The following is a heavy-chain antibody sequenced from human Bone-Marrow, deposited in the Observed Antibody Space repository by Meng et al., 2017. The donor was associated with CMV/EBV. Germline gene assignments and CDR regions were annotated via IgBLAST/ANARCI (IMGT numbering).Heavy chain of an antibody. V-gene: IGHV3-11*04. CDR3: AREASLPAAIIGAFDI. CDR1: GFTFSDYY. CDR2: ISSSGSTI. J-gene: IGHJ3*02. Sequence: GESLKISCAASGFTFSDYYMSWIRQAPGKGLEWVSYISSSGSTIYYADSVKGRFTISRDNAKNSLYLQMNSLRAEDTAVYYCAREASLPAAIIGAFDIWGQGTMVTVSS. D-gene: IGHD2-2*02.